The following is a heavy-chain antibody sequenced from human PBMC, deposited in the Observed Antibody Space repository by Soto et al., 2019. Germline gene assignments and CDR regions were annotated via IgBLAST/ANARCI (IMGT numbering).Heavy chain of an antibody. V-gene: IGHV1-69*01. J-gene: IGHJ2*01. CDR2: IIPIFGTA. Sequence: QVQLVQSGAEVKKPGSSVKVPCKASGGTFSSYAISWVRQAPGQGLEWMGGIIPIFGTANYAQKFQGRVTITADESTSTAYMELSSLRSEDTAVYYCASPPLDFPSPDWYFDLWGRGTLVTVSS. CDR1: GGTFSSYA. CDR3: ASPPLDFPSPDWYFDL.